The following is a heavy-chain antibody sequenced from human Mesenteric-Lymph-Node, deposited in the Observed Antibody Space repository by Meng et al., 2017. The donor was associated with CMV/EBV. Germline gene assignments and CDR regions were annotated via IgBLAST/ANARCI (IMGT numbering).Heavy chain of an antibody. D-gene: IGHD1-26*01. V-gene: IGHV1-8*01. CDR2: MNPNSGNT. CDR1: GYTFTSYD. CDR3: ARGTREGAPGH. J-gene: IGHJ4*02. Sequence: ASAQVSCKASGYTFTSYDINWVRQATGQGLEWMGWMNPNSGNTGYAQKFQDRITMTRNTSISTAYMQLSSLRPEDTAMYYCARGTREGAPGHWGQGTLVTVSS.